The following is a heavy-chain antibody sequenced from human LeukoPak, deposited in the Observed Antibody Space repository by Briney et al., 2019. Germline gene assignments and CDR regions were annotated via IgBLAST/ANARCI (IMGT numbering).Heavy chain of an antibody. CDR3: ARGQAYYYDSSGYIGPLDY. Sequence: GESLKISCKGSGYSFTSYWIGWVRQMPGKGLEWMGIIYPGDSDTRCSPSFQGQVTISADKSISTAYLQWSSLKASDTAMYYCARGQAYYYDSSGYIGPLDYWGQGTLVTVSS. CDR2: IYPGDSDT. V-gene: IGHV5-51*01. D-gene: IGHD3-22*01. J-gene: IGHJ4*02. CDR1: GYSFTSYW.